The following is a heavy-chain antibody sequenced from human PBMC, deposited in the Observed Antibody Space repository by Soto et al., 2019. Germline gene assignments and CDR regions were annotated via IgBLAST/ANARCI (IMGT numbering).Heavy chain of an antibody. CDR3: ARWGFGELYFDY. CDR2: INHSGST. D-gene: IGHD3-10*01. CDR1: GGSFSGYY. V-gene: IGHV4-34*01. Sequence: QVQLQQWGAGLLKPSETLSLTCAVYGGSFSGYYWSWIRQPPGKGLEWIGEINHSGSTNYNPSLKSRVTISVDTSKNQFSLKLSSVTAADAAVYYWARWGFGELYFDYWGQGTLVTVSS. J-gene: IGHJ4*02.